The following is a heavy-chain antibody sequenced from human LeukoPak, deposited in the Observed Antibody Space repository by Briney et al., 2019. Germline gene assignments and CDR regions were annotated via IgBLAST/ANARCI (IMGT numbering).Heavy chain of an antibody. CDR3: ARVRWGGLYYFDY. CDR2: ISGSGSST. V-gene: IGHV3-23*01. D-gene: IGHD3-16*01. Sequence: GGSLRLSCAASGFTFRSYAMNWVRQAPGKGLEWVSAISGSGSSTYYADSVKGRFTISRDNSKNTLYLQMNSLRAEDTAVYYCARVRWGGLYYFDYWGQGTLVTVSS. J-gene: IGHJ4*02. CDR1: GFTFRSYA.